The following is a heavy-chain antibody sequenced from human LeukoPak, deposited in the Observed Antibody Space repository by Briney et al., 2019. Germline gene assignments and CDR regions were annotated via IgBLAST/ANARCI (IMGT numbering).Heavy chain of an antibody. CDR1: GFTFSDYY. CDR2: ISSSGSTI. Sequence: GGSLRLSCAASGFTFSDYYMSWIRQAPGKGLEWVSYISSSGSTIYYADSVKGRFTISRDNSKNTLYLQMNSLRAEDTAVYYCARGCSSTSCSSLGDYWGQGTLVTVSS. CDR3: ARGCSSTSCSSLGDY. J-gene: IGHJ4*02. V-gene: IGHV3-11*04. D-gene: IGHD2-2*01.